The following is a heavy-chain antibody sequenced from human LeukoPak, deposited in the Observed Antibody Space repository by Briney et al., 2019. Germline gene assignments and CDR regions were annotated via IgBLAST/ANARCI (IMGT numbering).Heavy chain of an antibody. CDR3: GRAEHDWGSDY. Sequence: PSQTLSLTCAISGDSVSGNRATWNWLRQSPSRGLEWLGRIYYRSEWYSDYAVSVKGRITINPDTSKNQFSLLLNSVTPEDTAVYFCGRAEHDWGSDYWGQGTLVTVSS. J-gene: IGHJ4*02. CDR2: IYYRSEWYS. V-gene: IGHV6-1*01. CDR1: GDSVSGNRAT. D-gene: IGHD3-9*01.